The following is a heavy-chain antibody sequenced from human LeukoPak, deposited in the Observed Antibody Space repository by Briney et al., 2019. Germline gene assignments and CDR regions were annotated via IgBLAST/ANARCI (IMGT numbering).Heavy chain of an antibody. CDR2: ISGSGGST. J-gene: IGHJ4*02. CDR3: TSVVATGDY. Sequence: GVLRLSCAASGFTFSSYAMSWVRQAPGKGLEWVSVISGSGGSTYYADSVKGRFTISRDDSKNTAYLQMNSLKTEDTAVYYCTSVVATGDYWGQGTLVTVSS. D-gene: IGHD5-12*01. CDR1: GFTFSSYA. V-gene: IGHV3-23*01.